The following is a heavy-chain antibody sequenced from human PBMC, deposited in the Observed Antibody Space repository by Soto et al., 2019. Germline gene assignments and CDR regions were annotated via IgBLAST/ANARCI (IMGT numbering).Heavy chain of an antibody. Sequence: QVQLVQSGAEVKEPGSSVKVSCKASGGTLSNNAISWVRQAPGQGLEWMGGIIPIFGTTNYAQKFEGRLTITADESTSTGYMELSSLRSEDTAVYFCARPRQQLVLLQYYYPMDLWGQGTTVTVSS. V-gene: IGHV1-69*01. D-gene: IGHD6-13*01. CDR3: ARPRQQLVLLQYYYPMDL. J-gene: IGHJ6*02. CDR1: GGTLSNNA. CDR2: IIPIFGTT.